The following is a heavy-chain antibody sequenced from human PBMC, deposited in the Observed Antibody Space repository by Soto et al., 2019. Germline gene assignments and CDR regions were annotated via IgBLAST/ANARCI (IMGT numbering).Heavy chain of an antibody. CDR2: ISSGSSYI. CDR3: VRGKVGSGSYAFDS. V-gene: IGHV3-21*06. CDR1: GFTFSTYG. D-gene: IGHD3-10*01. Sequence: SLRLSCEGSGFTFSTYGMNWVRQAPGKGLEWVSSISSGSSYIYYADSVKGRFTISRDNAKNSVHLQMNSLRAEDTAVYYCVRGKVGSGSYAFDSWGPGTLVTVSS. J-gene: IGHJ4*02.